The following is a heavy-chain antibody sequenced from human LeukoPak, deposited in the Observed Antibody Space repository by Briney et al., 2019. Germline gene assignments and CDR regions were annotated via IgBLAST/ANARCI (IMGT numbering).Heavy chain of an antibody. D-gene: IGHD6-13*01. V-gene: IGHV3-23*01. CDR3: AKGGISEAGGLDV. J-gene: IGHJ6*02. CDR1: GFTFSSCA. CDR2: IIDSGGYT. Sequence: GGSLRLSCAASGFTFSSCAMSWVRQAPAKGLEWVSSIIDSGGYTYYAGSVKGRFTISRDNSKNTLYLQMHSLRAEDTAVYYCAKGGISEAGGLDVWGQGTTVTVSS.